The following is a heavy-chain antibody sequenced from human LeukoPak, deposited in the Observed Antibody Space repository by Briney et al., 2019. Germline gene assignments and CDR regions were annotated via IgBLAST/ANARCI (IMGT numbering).Heavy chain of an antibody. D-gene: IGHD2-15*01. J-gene: IGHJ4*02. CDR1: GYTFTSDD. Sequence: ASVKVSCKASGYTFTSDDINWVRQATGQGLEWMGWMNPNSGNTGYAQKLQGRVNMTRNSSKNTAYMELSSLRSEDTAVYYCAKSRDLAVHYYFDYWGQGTLVTVSS. CDR2: MNPNSGNT. V-gene: IGHV1-8*01. CDR3: AKSRDLAVHYYFDY.